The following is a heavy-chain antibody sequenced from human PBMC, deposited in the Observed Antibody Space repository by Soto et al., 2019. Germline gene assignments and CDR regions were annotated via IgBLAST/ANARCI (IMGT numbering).Heavy chain of an antibody. CDR2: IIPILGIA. D-gene: IGHD3-10*01. J-gene: IGHJ5*02. CDR1: GGTFSSYT. V-gene: IGHV1-69*02. Sequence: QVQLVQSGAEVKKPGSSVKVSCKASGGTFSSYTISWVRQAPGQGLEWMGRIIPILGIANYAQKFQGRVTITADKSTGTAYMELSSLRSEDTAVYYCARGVAGSGWFDPWGQGTLVTVSS. CDR3: ARGVAGSGWFDP.